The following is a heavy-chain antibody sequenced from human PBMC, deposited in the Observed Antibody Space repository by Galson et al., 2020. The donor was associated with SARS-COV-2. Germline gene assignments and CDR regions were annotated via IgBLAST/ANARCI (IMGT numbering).Heavy chain of an antibody. CDR2: ISYDGSAN. D-gene: IGHD5-12*01. Sequence: GESLKISCAASGFTFSNYGIHWVRQAPGKGLEWVAVISYDGSANYYADSVKGRFTISRDNSKNTLYLQMNSLRDEDTAVYYCAKVGPTSAYDYVVRDGFDIWGQGTMVTVSS. CDR3: AKVGPTSAYDYVVRDGFDI. J-gene: IGHJ3*02. CDR1: GFTFSNYG. V-gene: IGHV3-30*18.